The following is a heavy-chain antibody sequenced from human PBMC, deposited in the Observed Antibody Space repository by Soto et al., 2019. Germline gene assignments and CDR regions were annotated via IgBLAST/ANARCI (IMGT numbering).Heavy chain of an antibody. CDR2: ISAYNGNT. V-gene: IGHV1-18*04. D-gene: IGHD5-18*01. J-gene: IGHJ3*02. CDR1: GYTFTSYG. Sequence: QVQLVQSGAEVKKPGASVKVSCKASGYTFTSYGISWVRQAPGQGLEWMGWISAYNGNTNYAQKLQGRVTMTTDTPASTAYMELRSLRYDDTAVYYWARESQESTAILRGAFDIWGQGRMVTVS. CDR3: ARESQESTAILRGAFDI.